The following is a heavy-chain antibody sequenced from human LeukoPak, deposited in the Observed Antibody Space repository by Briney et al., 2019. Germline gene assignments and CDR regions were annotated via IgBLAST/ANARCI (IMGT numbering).Heavy chain of an antibody. CDR3: ARDVPGEYQLPDYYYYYGMDV. CDR2: ISAYNGNT. J-gene: IGHJ6*02. CDR1: GYTFTSYG. D-gene: IGHD2-2*01. Sequence: ASVKVSCKASGYTFTSYGISWVRQAPGQGLEWMGWISAYNGNTNYAQKLQGRVTMTTDTSTSTAYMELRSLRSDDTAVYYCARDVPGEYQLPDYYYYYGMDVWGQGTTVTVSS. V-gene: IGHV1-18*01.